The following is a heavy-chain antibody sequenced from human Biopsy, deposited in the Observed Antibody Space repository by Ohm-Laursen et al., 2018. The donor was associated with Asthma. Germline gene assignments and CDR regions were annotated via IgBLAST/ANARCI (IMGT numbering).Heavy chain of an antibody. Sequence: SVKVSCKSLGGTFNTYVIGWVRQAPGQGLEWMGGINSVFGTTTYPQKFQDRITITADDSTSTVYMELSSLRSEDTVVYYCARKAGSCISRTCYSLDFWGQGTLVTASS. D-gene: IGHD2-2*01. CDR3: ARKAGSCISRTCYSLDF. CDR2: INSVFGTT. V-gene: IGHV1-69*13. J-gene: IGHJ4*02. CDR1: GGTFNTYV.